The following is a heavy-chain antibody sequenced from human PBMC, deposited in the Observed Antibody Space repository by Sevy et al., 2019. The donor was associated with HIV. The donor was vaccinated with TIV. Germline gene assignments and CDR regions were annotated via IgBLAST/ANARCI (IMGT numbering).Heavy chain of an antibody. Sequence: ASVKVSCKASGYTFTSYDINWVRQATGQGLEWMGWMNPNSGNTGYAQKFQGRVTMTRNTSISTAYMELSSLRSEDTAVYYCARGRKGVAGAGRPVRWFDPWGQGTLVTVSS. D-gene: IGHD6-13*01. J-gene: IGHJ5*02. CDR2: MNPNSGNT. CDR3: ARGRKGVAGAGRPVRWFDP. V-gene: IGHV1-8*01. CDR1: GYTFTSYD.